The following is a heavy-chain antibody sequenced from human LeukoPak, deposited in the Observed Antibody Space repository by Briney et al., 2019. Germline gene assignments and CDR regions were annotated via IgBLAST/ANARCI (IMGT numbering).Heavy chain of an antibody. V-gene: IGHV3-21*04. CDR2: ISSSSSYI. Sequence: KAGGSLRLSCAASGFTFSSYSMNWVRQAPGKGLEWVSSISSSSSYIYYADSVKGRFTISRDNAKNSLYLQMNSLRAEDTAVYYCAREVGELSFTVTENYYYYMDVWGKGTTVTISS. D-gene: IGHD4-17*01. CDR3: AREVGELSFTVTENYYYYMDV. CDR1: GFTFSSYS. J-gene: IGHJ6*03.